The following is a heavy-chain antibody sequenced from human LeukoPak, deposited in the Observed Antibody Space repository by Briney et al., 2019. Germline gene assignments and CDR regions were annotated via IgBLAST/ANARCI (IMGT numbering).Heavy chain of an antibody. V-gene: IGHV3-21*01. J-gene: IGHJ4*02. CDR1: GFTFSSYS. D-gene: IGHD6-6*01. Sequence: GGSLRLSCAASGFTFSSYSMNWVRQAPGKGLEWVSSISSSSSYIYYADSVKGRFTISRDNAKNSLYLQMNSLRAEDTAVYYCARLHLGIAARPTPGILIDYWGQGTLVTVSS. CDR2: ISSSSSYI. CDR3: ARLHLGIAARPTPGILIDY.